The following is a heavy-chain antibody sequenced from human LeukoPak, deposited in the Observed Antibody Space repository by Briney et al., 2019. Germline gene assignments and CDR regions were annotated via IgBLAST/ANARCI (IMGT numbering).Heavy chain of an antibody. Sequence: GASVKVSCKASGYTFTSYDINWVRQAPGQGLEWMGWMNPNSGNTGYAQKFQGRVTITRNTSISTAYMELSSLRSEDTAVYYCARGSCSSTSCYDYWGQGTLVTVSS. CDR3: ARGSCSSTSCYDY. D-gene: IGHD2-2*01. V-gene: IGHV1-8*03. J-gene: IGHJ4*02. CDR2: MNPNSGNT. CDR1: GYTFTSYD.